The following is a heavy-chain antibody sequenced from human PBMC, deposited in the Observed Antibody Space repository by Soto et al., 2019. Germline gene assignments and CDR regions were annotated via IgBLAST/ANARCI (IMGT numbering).Heavy chain of an antibody. J-gene: IGHJ4*02. V-gene: IGHV4-39*02. D-gene: IGHD3-3*01. CDR2: IFYSGNT. CDR1: GGSITTNSYY. Sequence: QLQLQESGPGLVKPSETLSLTCTVSGGSITTNSYYWGWIRQSPGKGLEWIGNIFYSGNTYYNPPLKSRLSISVDPCTNHFSLKVTSVTAADTAVYYCAIRFGRCFDYWGQGTLVTVSS. CDR3: AIRFGRCFDY.